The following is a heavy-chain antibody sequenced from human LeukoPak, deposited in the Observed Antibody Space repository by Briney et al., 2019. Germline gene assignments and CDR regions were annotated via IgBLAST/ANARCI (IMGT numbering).Heavy chain of an antibody. D-gene: IGHD1-1*01. CDR3: VRDGDDWNDFDH. Sequence: PGGSLRLSCAASGFTFSDYYMSWIRQAPGKGLEWVANIRRDGGEIYYMDSVKGRFAISRDNAKNSLYLQMNSLRVEDTAVYYCVRDGDDWNDFDHWGQGTLVTVSS. J-gene: IGHJ4*02. CDR1: GFTFSDYY. V-gene: IGHV3-7*01. CDR2: IRRDGGEI.